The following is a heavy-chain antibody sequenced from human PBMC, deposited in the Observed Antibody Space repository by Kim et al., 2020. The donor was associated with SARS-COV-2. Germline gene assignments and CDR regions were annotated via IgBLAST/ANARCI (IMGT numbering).Heavy chain of an antibody. J-gene: IGHJ4*02. D-gene: IGHD4-17*01. V-gene: IGHV1-18*01. Sequence: KYGVKGRGRVIMTTDRSTNTAYMELWSLRADDTAMYYCARGAYGDVSFDYWGQGTLVTVSS. CDR3: ARGAYGDVSFDY.